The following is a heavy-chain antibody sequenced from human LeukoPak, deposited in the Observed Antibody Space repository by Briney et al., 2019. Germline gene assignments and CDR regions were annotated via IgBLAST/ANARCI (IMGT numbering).Heavy chain of an antibody. CDR2: INHSGST. CDR3: ARVNRVTMVRGVINWFDP. J-gene: IGHJ5*02. CDR1: GGSFSGYY. V-gene: IGHV4-34*01. Sequence: RTSETLSLTCAVYGGSFSGYYWSWIRQPPGKGLEWIGEINHSGSTNYNPSLKSRVTISVDTSKNQFSLKLSSVTAADTAVYNCARVNRVTMVRGVINWFDPWGQGTLVTVSS. D-gene: IGHD3-10*01.